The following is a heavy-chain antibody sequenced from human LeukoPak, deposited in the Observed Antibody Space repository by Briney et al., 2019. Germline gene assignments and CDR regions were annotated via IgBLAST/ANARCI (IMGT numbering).Heavy chain of an antibody. V-gene: IGHV1-18*03. CDR3: ARSIAAAGTGADY. CDR1: GYTFTSYG. Sequence: ASVKVSCKASGYTFTSYGISWVRQAPGQGLEWMGWISAYNGNTNYAQKLQGRVTMTTDTSASTAYMELSSLRSEDMAVYYCARSIAAAGTGADYWGQGTLVTVSS. J-gene: IGHJ4*02. D-gene: IGHD6-13*01. CDR2: ISAYNGNT.